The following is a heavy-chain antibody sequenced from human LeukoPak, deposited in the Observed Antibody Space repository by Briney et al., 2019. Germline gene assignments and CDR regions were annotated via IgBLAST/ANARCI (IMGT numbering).Heavy chain of an antibody. CDR1: GGTFSSYA. J-gene: IGHJ4*02. Sequence: ASVKVSCKASGGTFSSYAISWVRQAPGQGLEWMGGIIPIFGTANYAQKFQGRVTITADKSTNTAFMVLSSLRSEDTAVYFCARGNPADYWGQGTLVTVSS. V-gene: IGHV1-69*06. CDR3: ARGNPADY. CDR2: IIPIFGTA.